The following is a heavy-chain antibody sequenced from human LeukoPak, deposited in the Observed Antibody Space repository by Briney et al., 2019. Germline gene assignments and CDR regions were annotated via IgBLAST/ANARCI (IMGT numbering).Heavy chain of an antibody. D-gene: IGHD1-26*01. CDR2: IYYSGST. Sequence: PSETLSLTCTVSGGSISSYYWSWIRQPPGKGLEWIGYIYYSGSTNYNPFLKSRVTISVDTSKNQFSLKLSSVTAADTAVYYCARVAGGKDYFDYWGQGTLVTVSS. CDR1: GGSISSYY. CDR3: ARVAGGKDYFDY. V-gene: IGHV4-59*01. J-gene: IGHJ4*02.